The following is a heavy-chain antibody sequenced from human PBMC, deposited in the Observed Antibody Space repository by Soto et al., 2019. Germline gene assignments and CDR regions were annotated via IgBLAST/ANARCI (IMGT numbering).Heavy chain of an antibody. Sequence: SENLSLTCTVSGASISGYYWSWIRKSAGKGLEWIGRIYATGTTDYNPSLKSRVMMSVDTSKKQFSLKLRSVTAADTAVYYCVRDGTKTLRDWFDPWGQGISVTVSS. D-gene: IGHD1-1*01. CDR3: VRDGTKTLRDWFDP. CDR1: GASISGYY. V-gene: IGHV4-4*07. CDR2: IYATGTT. J-gene: IGHJ5*02.